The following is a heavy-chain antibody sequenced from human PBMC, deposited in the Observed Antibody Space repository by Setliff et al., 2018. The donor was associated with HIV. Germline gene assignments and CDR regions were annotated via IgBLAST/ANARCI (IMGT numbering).Heavy chain of an antibody. J-gene: IGHJ4*02. V-gene: IGHV3-49*04. CDR2: IRRNIDGGTI. CDR3: TRWTAVSHFDY. D-gene: IGHD4-17*01. Sequence: TFVDYAVSWVRQAPGKGLEWVSLIRRNIDGGTIEYAASVKGRFTISKDDSKNVAYLQMDSLNSEDTGVYYCTRWTAVSHFDYWGQGTVVTVSS. CDR1: TFVDYA.